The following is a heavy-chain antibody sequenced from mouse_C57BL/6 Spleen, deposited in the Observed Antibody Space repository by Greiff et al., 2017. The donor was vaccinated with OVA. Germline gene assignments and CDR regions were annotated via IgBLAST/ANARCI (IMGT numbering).Heavy chain of an antibody. CDR3: SLYDSNHWYVDV. Sequence: VQLQQPGAELVKPGASVKLSCKASGYTFTSYWMQWVKQRPGQGLEWIGEIDPSDSYTNYNQKFKGKATLTVDTSSSTAYMQLSSLTSEDSAVYYCSLYDSNHWYVDVWGTGTTVTVSS. CDR2: IDPSDSYT. CDR1: GYTFTSYW. V-gene: IGHV1-50*01. D-gene: IGHD2-5*01. J-gene: IGHJ1*03.